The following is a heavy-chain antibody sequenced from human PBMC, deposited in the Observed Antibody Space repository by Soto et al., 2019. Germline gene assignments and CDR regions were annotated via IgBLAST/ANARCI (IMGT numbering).Heavy chain of an antibody. CDR3: ARSGNRGSSSWYAYYYHLDV. CDR2: MNPNSGNT. J-gene: IGHJ6*03. CDR1: GYTFTSYD. V-gene: IGHV1-8*01. D-gene: IGHD6-13*01. Sequence: VSCKASGYTFTSYDINWVRQATGQGLEWMGWMNPNSGNTGYAQKFQGRVTMTRNTSISTAYMELSSLRSEDTAVYYCARSGNRGSSSWYAYYYHLDVWGKGTTVTVSS.